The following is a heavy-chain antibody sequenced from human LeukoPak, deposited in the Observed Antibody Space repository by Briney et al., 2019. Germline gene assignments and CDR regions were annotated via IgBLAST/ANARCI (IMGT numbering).Heavy chain of an antibody. CDR3: ARDGAGATFFDY. CDR1: GFTFSSYG. J-gene: IGHJ4*02. CDR2: ISYDGSNK. Sequence: PGGSLRLSCAASGFTFSSYGMHWVRQAPGKGLEWVAVISYDGSNKYYADSVKGRFTISRDNSKNTLYLQMNSLRAEDTAVYYCARDGAGATFFDYWGQGTLVTVSS. D-gene: IGHD1-26*01. V-gene: IGHV3-30*03.